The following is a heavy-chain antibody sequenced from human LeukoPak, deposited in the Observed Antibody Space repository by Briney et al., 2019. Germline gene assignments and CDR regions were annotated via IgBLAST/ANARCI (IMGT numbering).Heavy chain of an antibody. CDR3: ARGGYYYDSSGYLDY. CDR1: GFTFDDYG. Sequence: PGGSLRLSCAASGFTFDDYGMSWVRQAPGKGLEWVSGINWNGGSTGYADSVKGRFTISRDKAKNSLYLQMNSLRAEDTALYYCARGGYYYDSSGYLDYWGQGTLVTVSS. J-gene: IGHJ4*02. V-gene: IGHV3-20*04. CDR2: INWNGGST. D-gene: IGHD3-22*01.